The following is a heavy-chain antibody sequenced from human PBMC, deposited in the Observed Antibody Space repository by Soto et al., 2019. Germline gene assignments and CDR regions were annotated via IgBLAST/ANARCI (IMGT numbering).Heavy chain of an antibody. CDR1: GGTFSSYA. Sequence: SVHVSCKASGGTFSSYAISWVRQAPGQGLEWMGGIIPIFGTANYAQKFQGRVTITADESTSTAYMELSSLRSEDTAVYYCARDRPGYSYGIAFDYWGQGTLVTV. CDR2: IIPIFGTA. CDR3: ARDRPGYSYGIAFDY. D-gene: IGHD5-18*01. V-gene: IGHV1-69*13. J-gene: IGHJ4*02.